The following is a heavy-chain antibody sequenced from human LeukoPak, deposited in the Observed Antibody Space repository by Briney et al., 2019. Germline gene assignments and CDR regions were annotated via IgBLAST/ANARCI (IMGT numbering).Heavy chain of an antibody. CDR1: GFTFNIYW. D-gene: IGHD2-2*01. CDR3: ARERMSLSSVRFDI. V-gene: IGHV3-7*01. Sequence: GGSLRLSCAASGFTFNIYWMSWVRQAPGKGLEWVANIKQDGSDKYYVDSVKGRFTISRDNAKNSLYLQMNSLRAEDTAVYYCARERMSLSSVRFDIWGQGTMVTVSS. CDR2: IKQDGSDK. J-gene: IGHJ3*02.